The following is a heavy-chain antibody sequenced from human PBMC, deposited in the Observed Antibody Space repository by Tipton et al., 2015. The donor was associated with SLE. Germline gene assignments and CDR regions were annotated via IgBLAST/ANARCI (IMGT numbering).Heavy chain of an antibody. CDR1: GFIFDDYA. V-gene: IGHV3-9*01. CDR3: VKSRDYYDILTGFFDQ. J-gene: IGHJ4*02. Sequence: SLRLSCAASGFIFDDYAMHWVRQAPGKGLEWVSGISWNSASIGYADSVKGRFTISRDNAQNIVYLQMRSLTRDDTALYFCVKSRDYYDILTGFFDQWGQGALVTVSS. CDR2: ISWNSASI. D-gene: IGHD3-9*01.